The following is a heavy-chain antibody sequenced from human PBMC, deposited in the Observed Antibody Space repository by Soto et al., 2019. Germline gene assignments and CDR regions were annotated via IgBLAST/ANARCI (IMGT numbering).Heavy chain of an antibody. Sequence: GGSLRLSCAASGFTFSSYGMHWVRQAPGKGLEWVAVIWYDGSNKYYADSVKDRFTISRDNSKNTLYLQMNSLRAEDTAVYYCARAGGGDYYYGMDVWGQGTTVTVSS. CDR1: GFTFSSYG. V-gene: IGHV3-33*01. J-gene: IGHJ6*02. CDR3: ARAGGGDYYYGMDV. CDR2: IWYDGSNK.